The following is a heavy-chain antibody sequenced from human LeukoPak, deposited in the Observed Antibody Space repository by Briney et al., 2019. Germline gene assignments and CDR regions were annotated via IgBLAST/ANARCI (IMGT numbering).Heavy chain of an antibody. D-gene: IGHD3-10*01. CDR1: GYRFTSYW. CDR2: IYPGDSDT. J-gene: IGHJ4*01. CDR3: ARWVGYGSGIQLAY. Sequence: GESLKIPCKGSGYRFTSYWIGWVRQMPGKGLEWIGIIYPGDSDTRYSPSFQGQVTISADKSISTAYLQGSRLRASATAMYYWARWVGYGSGIQLAYWSQGTLVTVSA. V-gene: IGHV5-51*01.